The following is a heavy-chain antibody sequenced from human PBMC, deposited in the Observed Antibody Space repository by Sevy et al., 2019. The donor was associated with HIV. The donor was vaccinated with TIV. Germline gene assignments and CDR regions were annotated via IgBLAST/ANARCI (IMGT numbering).Heavy chain of an antibody. Sequence: GGSLRLTCAASGFTFSSYAMHWVRQAPGKGLEWVAVISYDGSNKYYADSVKGRFTISRDNSKNTLYLQMNSLRAEDTAVYYCAREPGATMVRGHLDYWGQGTLVTVSS. CDR3: AREPGATMVRGHLDY. J-gene: IGHJ4*02. D-gene: IGHD3-10*01. V-gene: IGHV3-30-3*01. CDR2: ISYDGSNK. CDR1: GFTFSSYA.